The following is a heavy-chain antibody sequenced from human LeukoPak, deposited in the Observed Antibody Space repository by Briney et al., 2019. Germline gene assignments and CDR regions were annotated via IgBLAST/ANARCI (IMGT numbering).Heavy chain of an antibody. V-gene: IGHV3-21*01. D-gene: IGHD3-3*01. Sequence: GGSLRLSCAASGFTFSSYGMSWVRQAPGKGLEWVSSISSSSSYIYYADSVKGRFTISRDNAKNSLYLQMNSLRAEDTAVYYCARQGVLEWLGLSYYYYMDVWGKGTTVTVSS. CDR2: ISSSSSYI. CDR3: ARQGVLEWLGLSYYYYMDV. J-gene: IGHJ6*03. CDR1: GFTFSSYG.